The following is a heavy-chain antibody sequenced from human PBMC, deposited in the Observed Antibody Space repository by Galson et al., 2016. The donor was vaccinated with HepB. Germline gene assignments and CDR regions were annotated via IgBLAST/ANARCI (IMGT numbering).Heavy chain of an antibody. Sequence: SLRLSCAASGFTVSTNYMSWVRQAPGKGLEWVSVIYGGGSTTYAASVKGRFTISRHNSKNTLYLQMNSLRTEDTAVYYCERGVGGVPSANFYYGMDVWGQGATVTVSS. D-gene: IGHD2-2*01. CDR2: IYGGGST. CDR1: GFTVSTNY. CDR3: ERGVGGVPSANFYYGMDV. J-gene: IGHJ6*02. V-gene: IGHV3-53*04.